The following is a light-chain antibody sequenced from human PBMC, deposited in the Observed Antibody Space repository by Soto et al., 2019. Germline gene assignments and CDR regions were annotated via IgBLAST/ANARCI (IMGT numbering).Light chain of an antibody. Sequence: DIQMTQSPSSLSASVGDRVTITCRASQSLSSDLNWYQQKPGKAPKLLIYAASSLQSGVPSRFSGSGSGTDFTLTISTLQPEDFATYYCQQSYSTPPMYTFGQGTKLEIK. CDR3: QQSYSTPPMYT. CDR2: AAS. CDR1: QSLSSD. V-gene: IGKV1-39*01. J-gene: IGKJ2*01.